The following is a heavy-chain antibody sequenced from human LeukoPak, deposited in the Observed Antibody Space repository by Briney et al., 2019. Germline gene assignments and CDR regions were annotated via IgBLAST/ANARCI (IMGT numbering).Heavy chain of an antibody. V-gene: IGHV3-9*01. CDR1: GFTFDDYA. Sequence: TGGSLRLSCAASGFTFDDYAMHWVRQAPGKGLEWVSGISWNSGSIGYADSVKGRFTISRDNAKNTLYLQMNSLRAEDTAVYYCAKRGAEVGATVAPGDYWGQGTLVTVSS. D-gene: IGHD1-26*01. J-gene: IGHJ4*02. CDR2: ISWNSGSI. CDR3: AKRGAEVGATVAPGDY.